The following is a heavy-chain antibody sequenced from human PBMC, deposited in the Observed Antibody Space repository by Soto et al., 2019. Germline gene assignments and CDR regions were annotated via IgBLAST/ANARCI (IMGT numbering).Heavy chain of an antibody. Sequence: GGSLRLSCAASGFTFSSYGMHWVRQAPGKGLEWVAVISYDGSNKYYADSVKGRFTISRDNSKNTLYLQMNSLRAEDTAVYYCAKDHRLGGSRYYGMDVWGQGTTVTVSS. CDR3: AKDHRLGGSRYYGMDV. CDR1: GFTFSSYG. J-gene: IGHJ6*02. V-gene: IGHV3-30*18. CDR2: ISYDGSNK. D-gene: IGHD3-10*01.